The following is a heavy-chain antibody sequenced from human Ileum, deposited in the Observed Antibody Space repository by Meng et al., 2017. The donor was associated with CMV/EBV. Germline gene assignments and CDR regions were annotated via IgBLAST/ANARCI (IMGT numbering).Heavy chain of an antibody. CDR2: IYNSGKT. Sequence: QVHLQESGPGLLKPSEPLSLLCSVSGDSTSTGNPHWSWIRQAPGKHMDCIGYIYNSGKTDCNPSLKRRVTISIDTSKNQFSLKLTSVTAADTAVYYCARGRVAQDYCGQGTLVTVSS. CDR3: ARGRVAQDY. CDR1: GDSTSTGNPH. J-gene: IGHJ4*02. V-gene: IGHV4-30-4*01.